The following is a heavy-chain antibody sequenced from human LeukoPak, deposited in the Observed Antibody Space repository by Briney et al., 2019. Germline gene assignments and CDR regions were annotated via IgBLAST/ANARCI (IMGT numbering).Heavy chain of an antibody. J-gene: IGHJ3*02. V-gene: IGHV3-23*01. D-gene: IGHD4-17*01. CDR2: ISGSGGST. Sequence: GGSLRLSCAASGFTFSSYAMSWVRQARGKGLEGVPAISGSGGSTYYADSVKGRFTISRDNSKNTLYLQMNSLRAEDTAVYYCAKSSRDYGNAFDIWGQGTMVTVSS. CDR3: AKSSRDYGNAFDI. CDR1: GFTFSSYA.